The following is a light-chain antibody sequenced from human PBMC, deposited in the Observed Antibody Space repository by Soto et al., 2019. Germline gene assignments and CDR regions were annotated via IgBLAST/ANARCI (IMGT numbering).Light chain of an antibody. J-gene: IGLJ1*01. CDR3: SSYTSSSTLRV. CDR2: DVS. V-gene: IGLV2-14*01. CDR1: SSDVGGYNY. Sequence: QSALTQPASVSGSPGQSITISCTGTSSDVGGYNYVSWYQHHPGKAPQLMIYDVSNRPSGVSNRFSGSKSGNTASLTISGVQAEDEADYYCSSYTSSSTLRVFGTGTKLTVL.